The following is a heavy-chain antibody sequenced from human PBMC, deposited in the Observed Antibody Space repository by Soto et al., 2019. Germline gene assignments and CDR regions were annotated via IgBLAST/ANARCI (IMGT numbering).Heavy chain of an antibody. CDR3: ARAMAPGGMDV. Sequence: EVQLVESGGGLVKPGGSLRLSCAASGFNFSSYSMNWVRQAPGKGLEWVSSISSSSSYIYYADSVKGRFTISRDNAKNSLYLQMNGLRAEDTAVYYCARAMAPGGMDVWGQGTTVTVSS. CDR1: GFNFSSYS. CDR2: ISSSSSYI. D-gene: IGHD3-10*01. V-gene: IGHV3-21*01. J-gene: IGHJ6*02.